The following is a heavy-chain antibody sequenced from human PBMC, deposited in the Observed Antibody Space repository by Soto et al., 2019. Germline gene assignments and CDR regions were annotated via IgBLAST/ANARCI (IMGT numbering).Heavy chain of an antibody. D-gene: IGHD5-18*01. CDR2: TYYRSKWYN. CDR3: ARAGLRIQLWHTGGWFDP. J-gene: IGHJ5*02. CDR1: GDSVSSNSAA. Sequence: SQTLSLACAISGDSVSSNSAACNFIRQSPSRGLEWLGRTYYRSKWYNDYAVSVKSRITINPDTSKNQFSLKLSSVTAADTAVYYCARAGLRIQLWHTGGWFDPWGQGTLVTVSS. V-gene: IGHV6-1*01.